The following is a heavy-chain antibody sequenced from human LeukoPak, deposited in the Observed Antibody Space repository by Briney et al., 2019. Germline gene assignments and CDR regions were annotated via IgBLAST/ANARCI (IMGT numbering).Heavy chain of an antibody. V-gene: IGHV5-51*01. J-gene: IGHJ4*02. CDR2: IYPGDSVT. CDR1: GYSFTTYW. D-gene: IGHD6-19*01. CDR3: ARLRYSSGWYAAY. Sequence: GESLKISCKGSGYSFTTYWIVWVRQMPGKGLEWMGIIYPGDSVTKYSPSFQGQVTISADKSISTAYLQWSSLKASDTAMYYCARLRYSSGWYAAYWGQGTLVTVSS.